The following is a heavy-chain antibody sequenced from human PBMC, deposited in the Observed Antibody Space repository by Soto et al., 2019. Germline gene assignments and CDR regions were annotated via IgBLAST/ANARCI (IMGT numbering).Heavy chain of an antibody. V-gene: IGHV3-30*18. D-gene: IGHD6-6*01. CDR1: GFTFSSYG. CDR3: AKDSSSSSEWGYFDY. Sequence: QVQLVESGGGVVQPGRSLRLSCAASGFTFSSYGRHWVRQAPGKGLEWVAVISYDGSNKYYADSVKGRFTISRDNSKNTLYLQMNSLRAEDTAVYYCAKDSSSSSEWGYFDYWGQGTLVTVSS. CDR2: ISYDGSNK. J-gene: IGHJ4*02.